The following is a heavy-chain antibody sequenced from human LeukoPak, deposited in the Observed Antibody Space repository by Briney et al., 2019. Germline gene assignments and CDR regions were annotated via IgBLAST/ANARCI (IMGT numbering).Heavy chain of an antibody. Sequence: PGGSLRLSCAASGFTFDDYAMHWVRQAPGKGLEWVSGISWNSGSIGYADSVKGRFTISRDNAKNSLYLQMNSLRAEDTALYYCAKARHDILTGYPPDAFDIWGQGTMVTVSS. V-gene: IGHV3-9*01. CDR1: GFTFDDYA. D-gene: IGHD3-9*01. CDR2: ISWNSGSI. CDR3: AKARHDILTGYPPDAFDI. J-gene: IGHJ3*02.